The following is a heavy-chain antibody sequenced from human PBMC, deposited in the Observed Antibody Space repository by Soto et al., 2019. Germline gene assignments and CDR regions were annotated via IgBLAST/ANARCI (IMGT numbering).Heavy chain of an antibody. J-gene: IGHJ4*02. CDR3: AKRSQISTGWYDY. CDR2: IYPGDSDT. Sequence: HGESLKISCKTSGYNFTNYWIAWVRQMPGKGPEWMGIIYPGDSDTRSNPSFQGQVTISADRSTSTAYLQLSGLKASDTAMYFCAKRSQISTGWYDYWGQGTLVTVSS. CDR1: GYNFTNYW. V-gene: IGHV5-51*01. D-gene: IGHD6-19*01.